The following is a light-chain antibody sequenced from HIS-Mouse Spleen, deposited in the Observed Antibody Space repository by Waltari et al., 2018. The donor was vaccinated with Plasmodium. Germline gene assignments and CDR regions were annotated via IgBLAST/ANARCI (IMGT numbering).Light chain of an antibody. CDR2: EGS. J-gene: IGLJ3*02. V-gene: IGLV2-23*01. CDR3: CSYAGSSTNWV. CDR1: SSHVGRSNL. Sequence: QSALTQPASVSGSPGQSITIPCTGTSSHVGRSNLVSWYQQHPGKAPKLMIYEGSKRPSGVSNRFSGSKSGNTASLTISGLQAEDEADYYCCSYAGSSTNWVFGGGTKLTVL.